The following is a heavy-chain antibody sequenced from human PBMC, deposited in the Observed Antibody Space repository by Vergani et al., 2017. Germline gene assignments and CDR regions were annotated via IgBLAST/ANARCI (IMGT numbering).Heavy chain of an antibody. J-gene: IGHJ5*02. CDR3: ATGYYVSSGLWFDP. CDR2: IYYSGST. V-gene: IGHV4-30-4*08. CDR1: DGPISSGDYY. D-gene: IGHD3-22*01. Sequence: QVQLQESGPGLVKPSQTLSLTCTVSDGPISSGDYYWSWIRQPPGKGLEWFGYIYYSGSTYHNPSVNGRATISVDTSKNQFSLKLSSVTAADTAVYYCATGYYVSSGLWFDPWGQGTLVTVSS.